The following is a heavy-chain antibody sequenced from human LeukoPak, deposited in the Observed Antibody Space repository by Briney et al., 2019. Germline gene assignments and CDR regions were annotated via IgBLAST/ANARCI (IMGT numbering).Heavy chain of an antibody. CDR2: MNPNSGNT. D-gene: IGHD6-19*01. V-gene: IGHV1-8*01. J-gene: IGHJ6*03. CDR1: GYTFTSYD. Sequence: ASVKVSCKASGYTFTSYDSNWVRQAAGQGLEWMGWMNPNSGNTGYAQKFQGRVTMTRNTSISTAYMELSSLRSEDTAVYYCARYSSGWYGSHYYYYMDVWGKGTTVTISS. CDR3: ARYSSGWYGSHYYYYMDV.